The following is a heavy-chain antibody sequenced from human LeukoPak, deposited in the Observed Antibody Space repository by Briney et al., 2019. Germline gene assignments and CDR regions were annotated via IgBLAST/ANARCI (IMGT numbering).Heavy chain of an antibody. CDR2: INHSGST. D-gene: IGHD2-2*01. J-gene: IGHJ6*03. Sequence: SGTLSLTCAVYGGSFSGYYWSWIRQPPGKGLEWIGEINHSGSTNYNPSLKSRVTISVDTSKNQFSLKLSSVTAADTAVYYCARGFPAADPYYYYYMDVWGKGTTVTVSS. CDR3: ARGFPAADPYYYYYMDV. CDR1: GGSFSGYY. V-gene: IGHV4-34*01.